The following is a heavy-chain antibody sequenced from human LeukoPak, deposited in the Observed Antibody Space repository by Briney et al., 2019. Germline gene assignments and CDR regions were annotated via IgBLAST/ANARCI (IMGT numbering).Heavy chain of an antibody. J-gene: IGHJ3*02. D-gene: IGHD3-3*01. CDR1: GFTFSSYA. Sequence: GGSLRLSCAASGFTFSSYAMHWVRQAPGKGLEWVAVISYDGSNKYYADSVKGRFTISRDNSKNTLYLQMNSLRAEDTAVYYCASGSRTIFGAGDAFDIWGQGTMVTVSS. CDR3: ASGSRTIFGAGDAFDI. CDR2: ISYDGSNK. V-gene: IGHV3-30-3*01.